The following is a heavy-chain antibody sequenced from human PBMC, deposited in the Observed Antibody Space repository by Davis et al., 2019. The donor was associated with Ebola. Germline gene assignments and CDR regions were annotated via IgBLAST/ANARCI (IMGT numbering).Heavy chain of an antibody. CDR3: ARSSYKPDY. V-gene: IGHV3-74*01. CDR2: ISSDGGIT. D-gene: IGHD1-1*01. J-gene: IGHJ4*02. Sequence: GESLKISCAASGLTFNKYWMHWVRQAPGKGLVYVSRISSDGGITSYADSVKGRFTISRDDAKSTLYLQMNSLTAEDTAVYYCARSSYKPDYWGQGTLVTVSS. CDR1: GLTFNKYW.